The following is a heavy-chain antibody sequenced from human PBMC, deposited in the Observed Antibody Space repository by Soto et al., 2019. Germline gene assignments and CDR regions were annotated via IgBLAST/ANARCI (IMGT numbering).Heavy chain of an antibody. CDR1: GFTFSSYA. V-gene: IGHV3-23*01. J-gene: IGHJ4*02. CDR2: ISGSGGST. CDR3: AKGSHRTGTTEILDY. Sequence: GGSLRLSCAASGFTFSSYAMSWVRQAPGKGLEWVSAISGSGGSTYYADSVKGRFTISRDNSKNTLYLQMNSLRAEDTAVYYCAKGSHRTGTTEILDYWGQGTLVTVSS. D-gene: IGHD1-1*01.